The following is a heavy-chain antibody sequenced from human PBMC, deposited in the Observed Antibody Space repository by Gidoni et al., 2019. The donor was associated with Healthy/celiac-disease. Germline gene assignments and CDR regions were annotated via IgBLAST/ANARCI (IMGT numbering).Heavy chain of an antibody. CDR1: GGSISSSSYY. CDR2: IYYSGST. D-gene: IGHD2-15*01. CDR3: ARGEDIVVVLAATPIN. J-gene: IGHJ4*02. Sequence: QLQLQESGPGLVKPSETLSLTCTFSGGSISSSSYYWGWIRQPPGKGLEWIGSIYYSGSTYYNPSLKSRVTISVDTSKNQFSLKLSSVTAADTAVYYCARGEDIVVVLAATPINWGQGTLVTVSS. V-gene: IGHV4-39*01.